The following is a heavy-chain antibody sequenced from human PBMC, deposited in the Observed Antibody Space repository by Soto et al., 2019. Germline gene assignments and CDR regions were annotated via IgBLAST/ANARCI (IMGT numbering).Heavy chain of an antibody. CDR3: RDRGGDIDY. CDR1: GFTFSSYA. CDR2: ISYDGSNK. D-gene: IGHD3-16*01. J-gene: IGHJ4*02. Sequence: QVQLVESGGGVVQPGRSLRLSCAASGFTFSSYAMHWVRQAPGKGLEWVAVISYDGSNKYYADSVKGRFTISRDNSKNTLYLQMNSLRAEETAVFCTRDRGGDIDYWGQGTLVTVSS. V-gene: IGHV3-30-3*01.